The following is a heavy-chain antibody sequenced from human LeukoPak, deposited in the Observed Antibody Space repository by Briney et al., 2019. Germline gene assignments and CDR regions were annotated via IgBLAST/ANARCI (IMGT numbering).Heavy chain of an antibody. CDR2: INPNSGGT. J-gene: IGHJ4*02. CDR1: GYTFTCYY. V-gene: IGHV1-2*02. D-gene: IGHD5-24*01. Sequence: ASVKVSCKSSGYTFTCYYMHWVRQAPGQGLEWMGLINPNSGGTNYAQKFQGRVTMTRDTSISTAYMELSRLRSDDTAVYYCARDLEFEMATITGYWGQGTLVTVSS. CDR3: ARDLEFEMATITGY.